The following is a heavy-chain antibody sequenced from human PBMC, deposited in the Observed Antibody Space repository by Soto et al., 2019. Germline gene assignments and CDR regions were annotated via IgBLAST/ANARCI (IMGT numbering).Heavy chain of an antibody. Sequence: ETLSLTCTVSGGSISSSSYYWGWIRQPPGKGLEWIGSIYYSGSTYYNPSLKSRVTISVDTSKNQFSLKLSSVTAADTAVYYCARHAGSGWPKAGWFDPWGQGTLVTVSS. CDR3: ARHAGSGWPKAGWFDP. D-gene: IGHD6-19*01. CDR1: GGSISSSSYY. J-gene: IGHJ5*02. V-gene: IGHV4-39*01. CDR2: IYYSGST.